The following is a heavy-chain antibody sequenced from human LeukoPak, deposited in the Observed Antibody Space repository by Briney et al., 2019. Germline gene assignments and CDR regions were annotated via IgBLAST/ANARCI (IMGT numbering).Heavy chain of an antibody. J-gene: IGHJ4*02. V-gene: IGHV3-30-3*01. CDR3: ARDSSGYFPPDY. CDR1: GFTFSGYA. D-gene: IGHD3-22*01. CDR2: ISYDGSNK. Sequence: GGSLRLSCAASGFTFSGYAMHWVRQAPGKGLEWVAVISYDGSNKYYADSVKGRFTISRDNSKNTLYLQMNSLRAEDTAVYYCARDSSGYFPPDYWGQGTLVTVSS.